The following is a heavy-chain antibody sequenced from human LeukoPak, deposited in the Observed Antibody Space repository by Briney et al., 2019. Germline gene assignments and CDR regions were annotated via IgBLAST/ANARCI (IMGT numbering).Heavy chain of an antibody. V-gene: IGHV3-23*01. CDR2: ISGSGGST. J-gene: IGHJ3*02. Sequence: GGSLRLSCAASGFTFSSYSMNWVRQAPGKGLEWVSAISGSGGSTYYADSVKGRFTISRDNSKNTLYLQMNSLRAEDTAVYYCAKDPRITMVRGALGAFDIWGQGTMVTVSS. CDR3: AKDPRITMVRGALGAFDI. D-gene: IGHD3-10*01. CDR1: GFTFSSYS.